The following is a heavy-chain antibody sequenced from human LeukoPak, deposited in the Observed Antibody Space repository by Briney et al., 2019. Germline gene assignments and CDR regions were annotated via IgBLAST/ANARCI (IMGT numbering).Heavy chain of an antibody. CDR1: GFNFSNHA. CDR2: ISGGGDIT. J-gene: IGHJ4*02. CDR3: VREDTPATANY. Sequence: GGSLRLSCAASGFNFSNHAMSWARQTPGKGLEWVSAISGGGDITYYADSVTGRFTISRDNSKDTLFLQMHSLRPGDTAVYYCVREDTPATANYWGQGTLVTISS. V-gene: IGHV3-23*01. D-gene: IGHD2-21*02.